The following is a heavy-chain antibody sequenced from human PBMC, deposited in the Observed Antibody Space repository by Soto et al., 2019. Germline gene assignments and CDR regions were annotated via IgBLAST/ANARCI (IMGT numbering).Heavy chain of an antibody. CDR2: ISSSSSYI. J-gene: IGHJ4*02. V-gene: IGHV3-21*01. CDR1: GFTFSSYS. D-gene: IGHD2-15*01. Sequence: GGSLRLSCAASGFTFSSYSMNWVRQAPGKGLEWVSSISSSSSYIYYADSVKGRFTISRDNAKNSLYLQMNSLRAEDTAVYYCARGIDPRIVVVVAAADGDVDYWGQGTLVTVSS. CDR3: ARGIDPRIVVVVAAADGDVDY.